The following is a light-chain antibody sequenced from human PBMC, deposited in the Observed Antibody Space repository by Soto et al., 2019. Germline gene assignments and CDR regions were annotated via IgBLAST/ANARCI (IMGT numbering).Light chain of an antibody. CDR2: LNRDGSH. V-gene: IGLV4-69*01. CDR1: SGHSNYD. J-gene: IGLJ2*01. CDR3: QTWGTGIVI. Sequence: QAVVTQSPSASASLGASVKLTCTLSSGHSNYDIAWHQQQPEKGPRYLMQLNRDGSHSKGDGIPNRFSGSSSGAERYLTISSLQSEDEADYYCQTWGTGIVIFGGGTKLTVL.